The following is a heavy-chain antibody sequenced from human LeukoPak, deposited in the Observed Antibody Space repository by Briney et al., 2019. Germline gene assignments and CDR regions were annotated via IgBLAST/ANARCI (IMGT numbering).Heavy chain of an antibody. CDR3: ARLLRNIAAAVYYFDY. CDR2: IYPGDSDT. V-gene: IGHV5-51*01. J-gene: IGHJ4*02. Sequence: HGESLKISCKGSGYIFTNFWIGWVRQMPGKGLEWMGNIYPGDSDTKYSPSFQGQVTLTVDKSISTAYLQWSSLKTSDTAIYYCARLLRNIAAAVYYFDYWGQGTLVTISS. CDR1: GYIFTNFW. D-gene: IGHD6-13*01.